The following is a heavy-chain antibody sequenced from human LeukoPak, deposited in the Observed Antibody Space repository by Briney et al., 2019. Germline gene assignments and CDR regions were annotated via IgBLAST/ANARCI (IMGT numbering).Heavy chain of an antibody. J-gene: IGHJ3*02. Sequence: TPSETLSLTCTVSGGSISSYYWSWIRQPPGKGLEWIGYIYYSGSTNYNPSLKSRVTISVDTSKNQFSLKLSSVTAADTAVYYCAGHRAGAFDIWGQGTMVTVSS. CDR1: GGSISSYY. V-gene: IGHV4-59*01. CDR3: AGHRAGAFDI. D-gene: IGHD1-14*01. CDR2: IYYSGST.